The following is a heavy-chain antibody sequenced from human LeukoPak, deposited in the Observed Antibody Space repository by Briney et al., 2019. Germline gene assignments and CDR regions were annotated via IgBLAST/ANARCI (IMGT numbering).Heavy chain of an antibody. V-gene: IGHV1-69*05. D-gene: IGHD1-1*01. CDR3: ARDHLDPNWFDP. CDR1: GGTFSSYA. CDR2: IIPIFGTA. J-gene: IGHJ5*02. Sequence: GASVKVSCKASGGTFSSYAISWVRQAPGQGLEWMGRIIPIFGTANYAQKFQGRVTITTDESTSTAYMELSSLRSEDTAVYYCARDHLDPNWFDPWGQGTLLTVSS.